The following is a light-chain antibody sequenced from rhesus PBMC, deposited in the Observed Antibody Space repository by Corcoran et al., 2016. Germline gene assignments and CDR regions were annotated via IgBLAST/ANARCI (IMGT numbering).Light chain of an antibody. V-gene: IGKV1-22*01. CDR3: LQYFSSPLT. CDR1: QSISSW. Sequence: DIQMTQSPSSLSASVGDTVTITCRASQSISSWLDWYQQKPGKAPKFLIYKASRLLSGVQSRFSGSGSGTDFTLTISSLEPEDFTTYYCLQYFSSPLTFGGGTRVEIK. CDR2: KAS. J-gene: IGKJ4*01.